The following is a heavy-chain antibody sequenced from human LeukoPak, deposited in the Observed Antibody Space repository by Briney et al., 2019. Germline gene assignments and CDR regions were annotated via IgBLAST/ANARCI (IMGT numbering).Heavy chain of an antibody. CDR2: IKSKTDGRTT. Sequence: GGSLRLSCAAPGFTFSNAGMSWVRQAPGKGLEWVGRIKSKTDGRTTDYAAPVKCRFTISRDVSKNTLYLQMNSLKTEDTAVYYCTTDIVVVTATYYWGQGTLVTVSS. CDR3: TTDIVVVTATYY. J-gene: IGHJ4*02. CDR1: GFTFSNAG. V-gene: IGHV3-15*01. D-gene: IGHD2-21*02.